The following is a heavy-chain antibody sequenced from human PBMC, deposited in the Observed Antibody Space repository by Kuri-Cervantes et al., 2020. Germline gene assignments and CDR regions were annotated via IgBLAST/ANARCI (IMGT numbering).Heavy chain of an antibody. CDR3: ARVGGYSYGSGYYYYGMDV. J-gene: IGHJ6*02. Sequence: SQTLSLTCAISGDSVSSNSAAWNWIRQSPSRGLEWLGRTYYRSKWYNDYAVSVKSRITINPDTSKNQFSLQLNSVTPEDTAVYYCARVGGYSYGSGYYYYGMDVWGQGTTVTVSS. CDR2: TYYRSKWYN. V-gene: IGHV6-1*01. CDR1: GDSVSSNSAA. D-gene: IGHD5-18*01.